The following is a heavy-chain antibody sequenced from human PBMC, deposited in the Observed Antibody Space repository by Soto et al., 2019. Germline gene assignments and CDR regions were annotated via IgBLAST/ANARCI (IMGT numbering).Heavy chain of an antibody. CDR1: GFTFSSYG. Sequence: QVQLVESGGGVVQPGRSLRLSCAASGFTFSSYGMHWVRQAPGKGLEWVAVIWYDGSNKNYADSVKGRFTISRDNSKNTLYLQMNSLRPEDTAVYYCARSIYTSTWSEDYWGQGTLVTVSS. CDR3: ARSIYTSTWSEDY. CDR2: IWYDGSNK. V-gene: IGHV3-33*01. J-gene: IGHJ4*02. D-gene: IGHD6-13*01.